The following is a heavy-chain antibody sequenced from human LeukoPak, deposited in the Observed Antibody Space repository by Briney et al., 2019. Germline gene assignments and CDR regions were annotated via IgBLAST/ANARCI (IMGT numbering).Heavy chain of an antibody. Sequence: GGSLRLSCAASGFTFSSYSMNWVRQAPGKGLEWISSISSSSSYIYYADSVKGRFTISRDNAKNSLYLQMNSLRAEDTAVYYCARDLAAGEHFYFDLWGRGALVTVSS. D-gene: IGHD7-27*01. CDR3: ARDLAAGEHFYFDL. CDR2: ISSSSSYI. J-gene: IGHJ2*01. CDR1: GFTFSSYS. V-gene: IGHV3-21*01.